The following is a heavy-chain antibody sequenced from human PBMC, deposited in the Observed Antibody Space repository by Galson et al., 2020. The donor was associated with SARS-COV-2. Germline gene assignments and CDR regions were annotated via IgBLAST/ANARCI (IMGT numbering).Heavy chain of an antibody. CDR2: IKSTTDGGTT. CDR3: TTDRTYSGYDWGLYYYYYGMDV. J-gene: IGHJ6*04. CDR1: GFTFSNAW. V-gene: IGHV3-15*01. Sequence: CAASGFTFSNAWMSWVRQAPGKGLEWVGRIKSTTDGGTTDYAAPVKGRFTISRDDSKNTLYLQMNSLKTEDTAVYYCTTDRTYSGYDWGLYYYYYGMDVWGKGTTVTVSS. D-gene: IGHD5-12*01.